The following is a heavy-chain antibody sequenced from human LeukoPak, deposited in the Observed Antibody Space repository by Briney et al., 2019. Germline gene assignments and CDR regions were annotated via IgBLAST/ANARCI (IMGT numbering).Heavy chain of an antibody. D-gene: IGHD3-3*01. V-gene: IGHV4-59*12. J-gene: IGHJ4*02. CDR3: ARDRGEPPFWSGYGGYDY. Sequence: SETLSLTCTVSGGSISSYYWSWIRQPPGKGLEWIGYIYYSGSTNYNPSLKSRVTISVDTSKNQFSLKLSSVTAADTAVYYCARDRGEPPFWSGYGGYDYWGQGTLVTVSS. CDR2: IYYSGST. CDR1: GGSISSYY.